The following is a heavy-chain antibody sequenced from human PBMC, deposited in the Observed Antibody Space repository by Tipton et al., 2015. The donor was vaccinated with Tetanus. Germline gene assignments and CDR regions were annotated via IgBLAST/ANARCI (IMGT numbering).Heavy chain of an antibody. J-gene: IGHJ6*02. CDR3: AREAPRAARIYGLDV. D-gene: IGHD6-6*01. CDR1: GYTFTGYY. Sequence: SGPEVKKPGASVKVSCKASGYTFTGYYLHWVRQAPGQGLEWMGWINPNSGGTNYAQRFQGRVTMTRDTSISTAYMDLSRLRSDDTAVYYCAREAPRAARIYGLDVWGQGTTVTVSS. CDR2: INPNSGGT. V-gene: IGHV1-2*02.